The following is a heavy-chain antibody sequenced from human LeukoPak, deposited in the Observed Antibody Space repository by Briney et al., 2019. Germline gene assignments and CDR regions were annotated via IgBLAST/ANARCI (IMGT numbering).Heavy chain of an antibody. CDR1: GGFSSRYY. J-gene: IGHJ5*02. CDR3: ARDRPDTTSPTTVGRFDP. CDR2: IFYSGHS. Sequence: SETLSLACSVSGGFSSRYYWSWVRQPLGKGLEWLGHIFYSGHSNYNASLTSRIRMSVDTSKAQFSLELASVTAADTAVYFCARDRPDTTSPTTVGRFDPWGQGTLVTVSS. V-gene: IGHV4-59*12. D-gene: IGHD1-14*01.